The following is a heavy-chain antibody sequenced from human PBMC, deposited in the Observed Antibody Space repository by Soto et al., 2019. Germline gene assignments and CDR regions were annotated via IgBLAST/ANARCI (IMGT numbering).Heavy chain of an antibody. CDR2: IYHSGST. V-gene: IGHV4-30-2*01. CDR3: ARGRGGWFINQLLNAFDI. D-gene: IGHD2-2*01. J-gene: IGHJ3*02. Sequence: PSETLSLTCAVSGGSISSGGYSWSWIRQPPGKGPEWIGYIYHSGSTYYNPSLKSRVTISVDTSKNQFSLKLSSVTAADTAVYYCARGRGGWFINQLLNAFDIWGQGTMVTVSS. CDR1: GGSISSGGYS.